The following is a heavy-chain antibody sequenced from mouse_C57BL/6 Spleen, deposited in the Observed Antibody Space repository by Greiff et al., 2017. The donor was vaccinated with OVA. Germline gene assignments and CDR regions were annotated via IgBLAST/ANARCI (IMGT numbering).Heavy chain of an antibody. J-gene: IGHJ4*01. V-gene: IGHV1-50*01. Sequence: QVQLQQPGAELVKPGASVKLSCKASGYTFTSYWMQWVKQRPGQGLEWIGEIDPSDSDTNYNQKFKGKATLTVDTSSSTAYMQLSSLTSEDSAVYYCARVLSHAMDYWGQGTSVTVSS. CDR3: ARVLSHAMDY. CDR2: IDPSDSDT. CDR1: GYTFTSYW.